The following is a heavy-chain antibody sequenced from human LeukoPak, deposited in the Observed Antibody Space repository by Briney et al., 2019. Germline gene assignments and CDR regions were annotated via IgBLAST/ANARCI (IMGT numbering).Heavy chain of an antibody. CDR3: ARDQGLTTVTSCFDY. CDR2: INPNSGGT. D-gene: IGHD4-17*01. CDR1: GYTFTGYY. J-gene: IGHJ4*02. Sequence: ASVKVSCTASGYTFTGYYMHWVRQAPGQGLEWMGWINPNSGGTNYAQKFQGRVTMTRDTSISTAYMELSRLRSDDTAVYYCARDQGLTTVTSCFDYWGQGTLVTVSS. V-gene: IGHV1-2*02.